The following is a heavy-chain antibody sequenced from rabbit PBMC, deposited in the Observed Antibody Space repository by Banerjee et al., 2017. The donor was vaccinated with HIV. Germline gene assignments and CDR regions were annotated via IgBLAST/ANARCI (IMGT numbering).Heavy chain of an antibody. Sequence: QEQLEESGGDLVKPEGSLTLTCAASGFSFSASSWICWVCQAPWQGLEWIECIDVGTTANTYSARRAKGRFAINKAASAPMTLPMTRVRAADTAPYSCARDVGDVDDDYFGLWGPGTLVTVS. V-gene: IGHV1S45*01. CDR3: ARDVGDVDDDYFGL. D-gene: IGHD2-1*01. CDR2: IDVGTTANT. J-gene: IGHJ4*01. CDR1: GFSFSASSW.